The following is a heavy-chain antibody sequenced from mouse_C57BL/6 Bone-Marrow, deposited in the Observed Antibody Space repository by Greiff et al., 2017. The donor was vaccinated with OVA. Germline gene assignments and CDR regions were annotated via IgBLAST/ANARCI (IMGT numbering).Heavy chain of an antibody. CDR1: GFTFSSYG. V-gene: IGHV5-6*01. J-gene: IGHJ3*01. CDR2: ISSGGSYT. D-gene: IGHD1-1*01. CDR3: ARPPYYYGSSPFAY. Sequence: EVQRVESGGDLVKPGGSLKLSCAASGFTFSSYGMSWVRQTPDKRLEWVATISSGGSYTYYPDSVKGRFTISRDNAKNTLYLQMSSLKSEDTAMYYCARPPYYYGSSPFAYWGQGTLVTVSA.